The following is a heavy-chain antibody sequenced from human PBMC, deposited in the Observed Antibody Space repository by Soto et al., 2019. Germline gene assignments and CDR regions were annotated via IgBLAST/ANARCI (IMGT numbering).Heavy chain of an antibody. V-gene: IGHV3-30*12. CDR2: ISYDRGNI. D-gene: IGHD2-15*01. CDR3: SKHTGDGNYYLGYHFDY. CDR1: GFTFSSYS. J-gene: IGHJ4*02. Sequence: PVGSLRLPCKVSGFTFSSYSMNCVRQATGKGLEWVAVISYDRGNIYYADSVKGRFTVSRDNPKNTLYLQMNSLRVEDTAVYYCSKHTGDGNYYLGYHFDYLGQGALVTGS.